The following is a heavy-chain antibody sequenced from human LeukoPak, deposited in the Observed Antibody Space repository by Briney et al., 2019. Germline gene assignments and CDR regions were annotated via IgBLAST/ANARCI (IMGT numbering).Heavy chain of an antibody. D-gene: IGHD3-9*01. CDR3: ARESPPAYYDILTGYGAFDI. CDR2: IYHSGST. V-gene: IGHV4-30-2*01. J-gene: IGHJ3*02. CDR1: GGSISSYS. Sequence: SETLSLTCTVSGGSISSYSWSWIRQPPGKGLEWIGYIYHSGSTYYNPSLESRVTISVDRSKNQFSLKLSSVTAADTAVYYCARESPPAYYDILTGYGAFDIWGQGTMVTVSS.